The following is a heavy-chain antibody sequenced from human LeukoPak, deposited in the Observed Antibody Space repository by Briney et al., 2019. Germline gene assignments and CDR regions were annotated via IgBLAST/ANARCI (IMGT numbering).Heavy chain of an antibody. D-gene: IGHD2-15*01. CDR2: ISDTGNT. J-gene: IGHJ4*02. V-gene: IGHV3-23*01. CDR3: AKAPVTTCRGAFCYPFDY. CDR1: GFTFDDYA. Sequence: QAGGSLRLSCAASGFTFDDYAMSWVRQAPGKGLEWVSAISDTGNTYHADSVKGRFTISRDSSKNTLFLQMNRLRPEDAAVYYCAKAPVTTCRGAFCYPFDYWGLGTLVTVSS.